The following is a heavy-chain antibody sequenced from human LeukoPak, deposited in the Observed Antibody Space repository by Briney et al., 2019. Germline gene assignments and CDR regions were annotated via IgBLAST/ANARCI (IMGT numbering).Heavy chain of an antibody. Sequence: GGSLRLSCAASGFTLSDYYMSWIRQAPGKGLEWVSYISSSGSTIYYADSVKGRFTISRDNAKNSLYLQMNSLRAEDTAVYYCARERRYSYYYDSSGYYSAFDYWGQGTLVTVSS. CDR2: ISSSGSTI. CDR1: GFTLSDYY. CDR3: ARERRYSYYYDSSGYYSAFDY. V-gene: IGHV3-11*04. D-gene: IGHD3-22*01. J-gene: IGHJ4*02.